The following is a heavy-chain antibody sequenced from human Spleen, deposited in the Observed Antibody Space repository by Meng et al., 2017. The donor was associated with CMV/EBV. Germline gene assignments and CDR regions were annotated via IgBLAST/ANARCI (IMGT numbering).Heavy chain of an antibody. J-gene: IGHJ3*02. D-gene: IGHD1-20*01. CDR3: AKELRNWNDRAFDI. Sequence: GESLKISCAASGFDFSGSAMHWVRQASGKGLEWVSAISGSGSSTYYADSVKGRFTISRDNSKNTLYLQMNSLRAEDTAVYYCAKELRNWNDRAFDIWGQGTMVTVSS. CDR2: ISGSGSST. V-gene: IGHV3-23*01. CDR1: GFDFSGSA.